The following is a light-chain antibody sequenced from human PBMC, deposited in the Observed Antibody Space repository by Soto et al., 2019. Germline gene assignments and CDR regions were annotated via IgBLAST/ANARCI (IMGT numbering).Light chain of an antibody. CDR1: SSVVGSYNL. V-gene: IGLV2-23*02. Sequence: QSALTQPASVSGSPGQSITISCTGTSSVVGSYNLVSWYQQHPGKAPKLMIYEVSKRPSGVSNRFSGSKSGNTASLTISGLQAEDEADYYCCSYAGSSTDVFGTGTEVTVL. CDR2: EVS. CDR3: CSYAGSSTDV. J-gene: IGLJ1*01.